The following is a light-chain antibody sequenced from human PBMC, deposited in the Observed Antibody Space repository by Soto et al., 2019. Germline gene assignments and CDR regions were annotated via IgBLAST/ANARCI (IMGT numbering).Light chain of an antibody. V-gene: IGKV1-5*03. CDR1: QSISSW. CDR2: KAS. Sequence: DIQMTQSPSTLSASVGDRVTITCRASQSISSWLAWYQQKPGKAPKLLIYKASSLESGVPSRFSGSGSGTEFTLTISILQPDDLATYYCQQYNSYSPPWTFGQGTKVEIK. CDR3: QQYNSYSPPWT. J-gene: IGKJ1*01.